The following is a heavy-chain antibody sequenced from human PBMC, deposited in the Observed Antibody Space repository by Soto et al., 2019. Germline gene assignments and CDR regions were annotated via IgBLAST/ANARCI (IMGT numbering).Heavy chain of an antibody. CDR2: IRGKAYGGAI. CDR1: GFTFADYA. V-gene: IGHV3-49*03. Sequence: PGGSQRLSCTASGFTFADYAMTWFRQNQGKGLEWVGFIRGKAYGGAIEYAASVKSRFTISRDDSKSIAYLQMNSLKTEDTAVYYCSSYKYGYYPLQWGQGTLVTVSS. CDR3: SSYKYGYYPLQ. D-gene: IGHD3-3*01. J-gene: IGHJ4*02.